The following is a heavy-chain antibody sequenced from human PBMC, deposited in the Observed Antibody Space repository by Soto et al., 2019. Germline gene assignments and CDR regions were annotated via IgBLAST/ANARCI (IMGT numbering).Heavy chain of an antibody. CDR2: IKSNADGGTT. J-gene: IGHJ4*02. D-gene: IGHD2-2*01. Sequence: VQLVESGGDLVKPGGSLRISCTASGFTFTNAWMTWVRQVPGKGLEWVGRIKSNADGGTTDYPAPVKGRFTISRDESRTTGYLQMNSLKTADRAVYYCATDLGRRSSVWFDYWGQGTLVTVSS. V-gene: IGHV3-15*01. CDR3: ATDLGRRSSVWFDY. CDR1: GFTFTNAW.